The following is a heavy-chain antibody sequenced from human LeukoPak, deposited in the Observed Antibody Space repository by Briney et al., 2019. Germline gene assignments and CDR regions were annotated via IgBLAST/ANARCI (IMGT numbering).Heavy chain of an antibody. CDR2: INWNGGST. Sequence: GGSLRLSCAASGFTFDDYGMSWVRQAPGKGLEWVSGINWNGGSTGYADSVKGRLTISRDNAKSSLYLQMNGLRAEDTAVYYCARDSRQQLFDYWGQGTLVTVSS. D-gene: IGHD4-11*01. J-gene: IGHJ4*02. CDR3: ARDSRQQLFDY. V-gene: IGHV3-20*04. CDR1: GFTFDDYG.